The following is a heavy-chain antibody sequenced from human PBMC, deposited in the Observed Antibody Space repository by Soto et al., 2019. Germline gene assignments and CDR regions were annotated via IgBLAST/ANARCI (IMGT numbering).Heavy chain of an antibody. CDR2: ISGSGGST. V-gene: IGHV3-23*01. Sequence: GGSLRLSCAASGFTFSSYAMSWVRQAPGKGLEWVSAISGSGGSTYYADSVKGRFTISRDNAKNTRYLQMNSLGAEDKAVYFFAKTSRSFKYYDILTGYFSGDYWGQGTLVTVSS. J-gene: IGHJ4*02. D-gene: IGHD3-9*01. CDR1: GFTFSSYA. CDR3: AKTSRSFKYYDILTGYFSGDY.